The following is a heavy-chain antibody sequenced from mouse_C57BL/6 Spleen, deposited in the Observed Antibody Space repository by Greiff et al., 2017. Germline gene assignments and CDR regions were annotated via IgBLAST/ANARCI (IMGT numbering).Heavy chain of an antibody. V-gene: IGHV3-1*01. J-gene: IGHJ3*01. D-gene: IGHD2-5*01. CDR2: ISYSGST. Sequence: VQLQQSGPGMVKPSQSLSLTCTVTGYSITSGYDWHWIRHFPGNKLEWMGYISYSGSTNYNPSLKSRISITHDTSKNHFFLKLNSVTTEDTATYYCARRAYYSNYVLSYWGQGTLVTVSA. CDR1: GYSITSGYD. CDR3: ARRAYYSNYVLSY.